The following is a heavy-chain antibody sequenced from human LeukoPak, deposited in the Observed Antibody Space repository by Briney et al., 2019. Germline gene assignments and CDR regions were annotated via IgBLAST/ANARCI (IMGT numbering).Heavy chain of an antibody. Sequence: SETLSLTCAVYGGSFSGYYWSWIRQPPGKGLEWIGEINHSGSTNYNPSLKSRVTISVDTSKNQFSLKLSSATAADTAVYYCARGRSSGITIFGVVIHYEYWGQGTLVTVSS. CDR2: INHSGST. J-gene: IGHJ4*02. V-gene: IGHV4-34*01. CDR1: GGSFSGYY. D-gene: IGHD3-3*01. CDR3: ARGRSSGITIFGVVIHYEY.